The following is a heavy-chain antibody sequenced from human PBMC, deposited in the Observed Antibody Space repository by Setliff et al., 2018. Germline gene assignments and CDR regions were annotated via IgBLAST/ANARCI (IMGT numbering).Heavy chain of an antibody. D-gene: IGHD2-8*01. CDR3: SGLVRFCTTSTCQGASASEH. V-gene: IGHV1-18*01. CDR1: GYTFTDYG. Sequence: ASVKVSCKASGYTFTDYGVSWVRQAPGQGLEWVGWISPYNGKAYSAPKFQGRVILTTDASTGTAYMELRSLRSDDTAVYYCSGLVRFCTTSTCQGASASEHWGQGTLVTVSS. J-gene: IGHJ4*02. CDR2: ISPYNGKA.